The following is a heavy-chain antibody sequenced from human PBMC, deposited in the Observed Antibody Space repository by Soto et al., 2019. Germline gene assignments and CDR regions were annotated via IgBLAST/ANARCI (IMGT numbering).Heavy chain of an antibody. CDR3: AISSGYDWGVGSH. V-gene: IGHV1-69*02. CDR1: GGTFSSYT. D-gene: IGHD5-12*01. Sequence: QVQLVQSGAEVKKPGSSVKVSCTASGGTFSSYTISWVRQAPGQGLEWMGRIIPILGIANYAQKFQGRVTITADKSTSTAYMELSSLRSEDTAVYYCAISSGYDWGVGSHWGQGTLVTVSS. CDR2: IIPILGIA. J-gene: IGHJ4*02.